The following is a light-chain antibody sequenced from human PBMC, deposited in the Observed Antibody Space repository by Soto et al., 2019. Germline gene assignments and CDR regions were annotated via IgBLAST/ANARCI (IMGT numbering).Light chain of an antibody. CDR1: SSDNGNNY. CDR3: GTWDSSLSADI. J-gene: IGLJ1*01. CDR2: END. Sequence: QSVLTQPPSVSAAPGQKVTISCSGSSSDNGNNYVCWYQQLSGTAPKLLIYENDKRPSGIPDRFSGSKSGTSATLAITGLQTGDEADYYCGTWDSSLSADIFGTGTKVTVL. V-gene: IGLV1-51*02.